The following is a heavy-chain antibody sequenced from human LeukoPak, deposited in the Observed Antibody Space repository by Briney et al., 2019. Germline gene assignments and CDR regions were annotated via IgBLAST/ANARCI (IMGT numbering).Heavy chain of an antibody. V-gene: IGHV3-7*01. Sequence: PGGSLRLSCAASGFTFSSYWMSWVRQAPGKGLEWVANIKQDGSEKYYVDSVKGRFTISRDNAKNSLYLQMNSLRAEDTAVYYCARYSLGGYYYYYMDVWGKGTTVTVSS. CDR1: GFTFSSYW. CDR2: IKQDGSEK. CDR3: ARYSLGGYYYYYMDV. D-gene: IGHD5-18*01. J-gene: IGHJ6*03.